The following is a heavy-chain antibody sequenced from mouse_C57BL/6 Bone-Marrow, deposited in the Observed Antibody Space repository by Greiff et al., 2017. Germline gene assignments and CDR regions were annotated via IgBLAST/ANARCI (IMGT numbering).Heavy chain of an antibody. CDR1: GYTFTSYW. CDR3: ALSTVVARYFDV. CDR2: INPSSGYT. D-gene: IGHD1-1*01. J-gene: IGHJ1*03. Sequence: QVQLKESGAELAKPGASVKLSCKASGYTFTSYWMHWVKQRPGQGLEWIGYINPSSGYTKYNQKFKDKATLTADKSSSTAYMQLSSLTYEDSAVYYCALSTVVARYFDVWGTGTTVTVSS. V-gene: IGHV1-7*01.